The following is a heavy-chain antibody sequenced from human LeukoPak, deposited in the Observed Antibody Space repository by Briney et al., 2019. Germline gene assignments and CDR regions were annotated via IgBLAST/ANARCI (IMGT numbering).Heavy chain of an antibody. CDR3: ARGYGSGSYNWFDP. CDR1: GYTFTGYY. Sequence: ASVKVSCKASGYTFTGYYMHWVRQAPGQGLEWMGRINANSGGTNYAQKFQGRVTMTRDMSISTAYMELSRLRSDDTAVYYCARGYGSGSYNWFDPWGQGTLVTVSS. CDR2: INANSGGT. D-gene: IGHD3-10*01. V-gene: IGHV1-2*06. J-gene: IGHJ5*02.